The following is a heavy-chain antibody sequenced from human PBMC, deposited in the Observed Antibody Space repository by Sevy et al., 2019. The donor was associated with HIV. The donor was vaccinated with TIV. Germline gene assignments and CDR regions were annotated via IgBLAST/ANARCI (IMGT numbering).Heavy chain of an antibody. Sequence: ASVKVSCKASGGTFSSYAISWVRQAPGQGLEWMGGIIPIFGTANYAQKFQGRVTITADESTSTAYMELSSLRFWDTAVYYCARENRAYDYDSSRTGWFDPWGQGTLVTVSS. CDR1: GGTFSSYA. V-gene: IGHV1-69*13. D-gene: IGHD3-22*01. CDR2: IIPIFGTA. J-gene: IGHJ5*02. CDR3: ARENRAYDYDSSRTGWFDP.